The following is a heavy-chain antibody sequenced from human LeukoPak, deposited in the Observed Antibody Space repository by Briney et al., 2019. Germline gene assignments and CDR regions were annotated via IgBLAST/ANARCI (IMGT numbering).Heavy chain of an antibody. Sequence: ASVKVSCKASGYTFTNYGLSWVRQAPGQGLEWMGWINPNSGGTNYAQKFQGRVTMTRDTSISTAYMELSRPRSDDTAVYYCARGYGYSLDYWGQGTLVTVSS. CDR1: GYTFTNYG. J-gene: IGHJ4*02. D-gene: IGHD3-22*01. CDR3: ARGYGYSLDY. V-gene: IGHV1-2*02. CDR2: INPNSGGT.